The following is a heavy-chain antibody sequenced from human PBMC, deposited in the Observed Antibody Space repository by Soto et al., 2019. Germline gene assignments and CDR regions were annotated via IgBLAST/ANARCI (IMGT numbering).Heavy chain of an antibody. Sequence: GGSLRLSCAASGFTFDDYAMHWVRQAPGKGLEWVSGISWNSGSIGYADSVKGRFTISRDNAKNSLYLQMNSLRAEDTALYYCAKATHHSGYGNFDYWGQGTLVTVSS. CDR3: AKATHHSGYGNFDY. CDR2: ISWNSGSI. CDR1: GFTFDDYA. V-gene: IGHV3-9*01. D-gene: IGHD5-12*01. J-gene: IGHJ4*02.